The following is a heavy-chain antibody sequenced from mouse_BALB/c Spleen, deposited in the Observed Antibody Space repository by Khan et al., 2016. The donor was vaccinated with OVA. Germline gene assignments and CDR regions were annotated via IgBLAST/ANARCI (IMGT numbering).Heavy chain of an antibody. V-gene: IGHV5-6*01. D-gene: IGHD1-1*01. CDR3: ARLAYYYNSEGFAY. Sequence: EVQLQESGEDLVKPGGSLKLSCAASGFTLSTYGMSWVRQTPDRRLEWVPTISGGGSYTYYPDNVKGRFTIPRDNANNTLYLQMRSLKSADTAMYYCARLAYYYNSEGFAYWGQGTLVTVSA. J-gene: IGHJ3*01. CDR1: GFTLSTYG. CDR2: ISGGGSYT.